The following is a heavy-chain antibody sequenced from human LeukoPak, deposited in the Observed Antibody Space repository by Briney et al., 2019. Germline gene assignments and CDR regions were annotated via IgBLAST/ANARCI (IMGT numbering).Heavy chain of an antibody. Sequence: PGGSLRLSCAASGFTFNDYSMHWVRHPPGKGLEWVSLISWDGGSTYYADSVRGRFTISRDNSKNTLYLQMNSLRAEDTAVYYCARGRSSWKGLDYWGQGTLVTVSS. CDR3: ARGRSSWKGLDY. CDR2: ISWDGGST. CDR1: GFTFNDYS. D-gene: IGHD6-13*01. V-gene: IGHV3-43*01. J-gene: IGHJ4*02.